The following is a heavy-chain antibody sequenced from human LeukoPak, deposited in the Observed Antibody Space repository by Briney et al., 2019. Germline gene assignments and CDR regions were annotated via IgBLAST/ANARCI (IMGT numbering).Heavy chain of an antibody. CDR2: INGDGSTT. CDR1: GFTFSTYW. Sequence: SGGSLRLSCAASGFTFSTYWMYWVRQAPGKGLVWVSRINGDGSTTNYADSVKGRFTISRDTAKNTVYLQMNSLRGEDTAVYYCVRDVSYWGQGTLVTVSS. J-gene: IGHJ4*02. CDR3: VRDVSY. D-gene: IGHD2/OR15-2a*01. V-gene: IGHV3-74*01.